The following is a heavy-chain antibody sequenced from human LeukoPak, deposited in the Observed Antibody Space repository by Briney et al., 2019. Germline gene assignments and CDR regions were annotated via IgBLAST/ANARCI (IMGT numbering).Heavy chain of an antibody. D-gene: IGHD3-22*01. V-gene: IGHV2-5*02. CDR2: MYSDDDK. Sequence: CGPPLVNPTQTLTLTCTFSGFSLSTSGVGVGWIRQPPGKALEWLALMYSDDDKRYSPSLKSRLTITKDTSKTQVVLTMTNMDPVDTATYYCAHHQWLWGPLDYFDYWGQGTLVTVSS. J-gene: IGHJ4*02. CDR1: GFSLSTSGVG. CDR3: AHHQWLWGPLDYFDY.